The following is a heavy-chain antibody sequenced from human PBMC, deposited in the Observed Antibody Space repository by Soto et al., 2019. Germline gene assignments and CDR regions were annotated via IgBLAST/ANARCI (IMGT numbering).Heavy chain of an antibody. Sequence: QVQLVQSGAEVKKPGSSVKVSCKASGGTFSIYAIDWVRQAPGQGLEWMGGIIPLFGTANYAQNFQGRITITADESTNPAYMELRSLRSEDTAVYYCARGVHYDSSGYYYFYWGQGTLVTVSS. J-gene: IGHJ4*02. CDR3: ARGVHYDSSGYYYFY. V-gene: IGHV1-69*01. CDR1: GGTFSIYA. D-gene: IGHD3-22*01. CDR2: IIPLFGTA.